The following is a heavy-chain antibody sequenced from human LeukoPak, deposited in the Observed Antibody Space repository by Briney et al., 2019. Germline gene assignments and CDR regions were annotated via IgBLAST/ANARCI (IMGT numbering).Heavy chain of an antibody. D-gene: IGHD2-2*02. J-gene: IGHJ6*03. CDR1: GGSISSYY. CDR2: IYYSGST. CDR3: ARAYCSSTSCYTNYYYYMDV. V-gene: IGHV4-59*01. Sequence: ETLSLTCTVSGGSISSYYWSWIRQPPGKGLEWIGYIYYSGSTNYNPSLKSRVTISVDTSKNQFSLKLSSVTAADTAVYYCARAYCSSTSCYTNYYYYMDVWGKGTTVTVSS.